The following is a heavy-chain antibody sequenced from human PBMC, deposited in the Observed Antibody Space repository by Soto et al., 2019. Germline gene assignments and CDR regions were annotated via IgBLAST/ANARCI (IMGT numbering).Heavy chain of an antibody. D-gene: IGHD2-2*01. CDR3: AKSEGYWSSTSYRSRANQFDY. CDR2: ISGSGGST. V-gene: IGHV3-23*01. CDR1: GFTFSSYA. Sequence: EVQLLESGGGLVQPGGSLRLSCAASGFTFSSYAMSWVRQAPGKGLEWVSAISGSGGSTYYADSVKGRFTISRENSKNTLYLQMNSLRAEDTAVYYCAKSEGYWSSTSYRSRANQFDYWGQGTLVIVSS. J-gene: IGHJ4*02.